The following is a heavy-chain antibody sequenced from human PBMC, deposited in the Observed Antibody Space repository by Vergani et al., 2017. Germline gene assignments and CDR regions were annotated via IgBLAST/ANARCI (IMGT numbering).Heavy chain of an antibody. Sequence: QVQLQESGPGLVKPSETLSLPCTVSGGSVSSGSYYWSWIRQPPGKGLEWIGYIYYSGSTNYNPSLKSRVTISVDTSKNQFSLKLSSVTAADTAVYYCARGVAAAGTVRPWGQGTLVTVSS. V-gene: IGHV4-61*01. CDR3: ARGVAAAGTVRP. CDR2: IYYSGST. D-gene: IGHD6-13*01. J-gene: IGHJ5*02. CDR1: GGSVSSGSYY.